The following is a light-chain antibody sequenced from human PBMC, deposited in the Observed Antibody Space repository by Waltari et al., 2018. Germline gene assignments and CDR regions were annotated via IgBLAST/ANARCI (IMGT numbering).Light chain of an antibody. J-gene: IGKJ4*01. V-gene: IGKV1-33*01. CDR2: DAS. CDR1: QGITNF. Sequence: DIQMTQSPSSLSASVGDRVTITCQASQGITNFLNWYQQKPGTAPKVLIYDASRLERGVPSRFSGSGSGTDFTFTITSLQPEDVATYYCQQYHNLPLTFGGWTKVEIK. CDR3: QQYHNLPLT.